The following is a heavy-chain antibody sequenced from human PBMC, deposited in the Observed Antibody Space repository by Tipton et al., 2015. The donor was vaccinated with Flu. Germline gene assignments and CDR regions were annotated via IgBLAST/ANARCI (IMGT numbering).Heavy chain of an antibody. CDR1: GFTFSSNS. CDR3: ASGGRDLYHFDY. J-gene: IGHJ4*02. V-gene: IGHV3-21*01. CDR2: ISSSSTYI. D-gene: IGHD3-16*01. Sequence: GSLRLSCAASGFTFSSNSMSWVRQAPGKGLEWVSSISSSSTYIYYADSVKGRFTISRDNAKSSLYLQMNSLRAEDTAVYYCASGGRDLYHFDYWGQGTLVTVSS.